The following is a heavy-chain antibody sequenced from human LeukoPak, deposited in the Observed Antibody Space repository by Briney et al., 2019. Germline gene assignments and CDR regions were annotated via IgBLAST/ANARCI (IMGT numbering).Heavy chain of an antibody. J-gene: IGHJ3*02. Sequence: SETLSLTCTVSGGSISSYYWSWIRQPPGKGLEWIGYIYYSGSTNYNPSLKSRVTISVDTSKNQFSLQLNSVTPEDTAVYYCARETERYNNRWPRAFDIWGQGTMVTVSS. D-gene: IGHD6-13*01. CDR3: ARETERYNNRWPRAFDI. V-gene: IGHV4-59*12. CDR2: IYYSGST. CDR1: GGSISSYY.